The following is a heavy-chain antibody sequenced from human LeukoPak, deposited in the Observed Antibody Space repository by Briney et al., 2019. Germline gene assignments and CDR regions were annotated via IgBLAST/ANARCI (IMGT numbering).Heavy chain of an antibody. D-gene: IGHD3-22*01. CDR3: ATASKNAAERYYYDSSGYYARLDY. J-gene: IGHJ4*02. V-gene: IGHV1-24*01. CDR2: FDPEDGET. CDR1: GYTLTESS. Sequence: ASVKVSCKVSGYTLTESSMHWVRQAPGKGLEWMGGFDPEDGETIYAQKFQGRVTMTEDTSTDTAYMELSSLRSEDTAVYYCATASKNAAERYYYDSSGYYARLDYWGQGTLVTVSS.